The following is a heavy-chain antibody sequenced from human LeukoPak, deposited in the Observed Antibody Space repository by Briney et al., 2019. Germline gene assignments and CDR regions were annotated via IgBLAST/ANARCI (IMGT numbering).Heavy chain of an antibody. CDR3: TTSRPYSALDY. J-gene: IGHJ4*02. V-gene: IGHV3-72*01. D-gene: IGHD2-15*01. CDR1: GFTLSDHY. Sequence: GGSLRLSCAASGFTLSDHYMDWVRQAPGKGLEWVGHIRNKANSYTIEYAASVKGRFTISRDDSKNSLYLQMNSLKTEDTVVYYCTTSRPYSALDYWGQGTLVTVSS. CDR2: IRNKANSYTI.